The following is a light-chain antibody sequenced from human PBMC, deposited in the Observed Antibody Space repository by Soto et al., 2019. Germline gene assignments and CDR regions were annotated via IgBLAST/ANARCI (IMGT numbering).Light chain of an antibody. Sequence: QSALTQPRSVSGSPGPSVTLSCTGTSSDVGGYHYVSWYQHHPGKAPKIIIYDVNKRPSGVPDRFSGSKSGNTASLTISGLQTEDEADYYCCSYAGGYTLVFGGGTKLTVL. CDR2: DVN. J-gene: IGLJ2*01. V-gene: IGLV2-11*01. CDR3: CSYAGGYTLV. CDR1: SSDVGGYHY.